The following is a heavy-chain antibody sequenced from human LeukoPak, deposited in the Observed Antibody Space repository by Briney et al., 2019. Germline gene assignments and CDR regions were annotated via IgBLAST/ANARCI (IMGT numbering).Heavy chain of an antibody. CDR2: ISGGGGSR. J-gene: IGHJ4*02. CDR1: GFTFSSYA. V-gene: IGHV3-23*01. D-gene: IGHD2-2*01. CDR3: AKKDYSTCDLIDY. Sequence: GATLTLSCPASGFTFSSYAKSWVRLAPPTGLEWVSTISGGGGSRYYAGSVKGRFTISRDNSKNTLYLQMSRLRAEDTAVYYCAKKDYSTCDLIDYGGEGTLVTVSS.